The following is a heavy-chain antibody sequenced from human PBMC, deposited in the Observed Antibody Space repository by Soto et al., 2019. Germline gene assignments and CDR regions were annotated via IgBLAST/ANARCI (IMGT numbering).Heavy chain of an antibody. V-gene: IGHV1-2*04. Sequence: QVQLVQSGAEVRKPGASVTVSCRSSGDSFNDYYIHWVRQAPGQVLEWMGWINPNSGVTKYAQKFQGWVSMTRDTSSRTVYMQLSRLRSDDTAVYYCARESGGATATLDYYYFYMDVWGTGTTVTVSS. CDR1: GDSFNDYY. J-gene: IGHJ6*03. CDR3: ARESGGATATLDYYYFYMDV. CDR2: INPNSGVT. D-gene: IGHD5-12*01.